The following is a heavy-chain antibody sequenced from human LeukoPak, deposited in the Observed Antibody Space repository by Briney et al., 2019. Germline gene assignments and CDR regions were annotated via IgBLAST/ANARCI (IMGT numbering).Heavy chain of an antibody. CDR1: GFTFRSYA. V-gene: IGHV3-23*01. J-gene: IGHJ4*02. D-gene: IGHD3-22*01. CDR3: VKEGGYYYFQY. CDR2: ISGSGAGT. Sequence: GGSLRLSCAASGFTFRSYAMNWVRQAPWKGLEWVSGISGSGAGTDYAESVKGRFTISRDNSKNTMYLQVSSLRVEGTGVYFCVKEGGYYYFQYWGQGTLVTVSS.